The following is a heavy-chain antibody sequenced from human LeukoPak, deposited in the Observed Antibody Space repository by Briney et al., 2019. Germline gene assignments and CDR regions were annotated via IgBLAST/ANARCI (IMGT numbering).Heavy chain of an antibody. D-gene: IGHD3-9*01. CDR1: GGSFSGYY. Sequence: SETLSLTCAVYGGSFSGYYWSWIRQPPGKGLEWIGEINHSGSTNYNPSLKSRVTISVDTSKNQFSLKLSSVTAADTAVYYCARSYFSVTGYYFDFWGQGTLVTVSS. J-gene: IGHJ4*02. CDR3: ARSYFSVTGYYFDF. V-gene: IGHV4-34*01. CDR2: INHSGST.